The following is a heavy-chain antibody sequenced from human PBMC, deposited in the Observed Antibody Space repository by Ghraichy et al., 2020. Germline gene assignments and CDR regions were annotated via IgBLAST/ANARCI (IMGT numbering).Heavy chain of an antibody. V-gene: IGHV3-23*01. D-gene: IGHD4-17*01. CDR3: AKDFSVTNDY. Sequence: GGSLKLSCAASGFTFSNYAMSWVRQAPGKGLEWVSAIRGSDGSTYYADSVKGRFTISRDNSKNTLYLQMNSLRAEDTAVYYCAKDFSVTNDYWGQGTLVTVSS. CDR2: IRGSDGST. J-gene: IGHJ4*02. CDR1: GFTFSNYA.